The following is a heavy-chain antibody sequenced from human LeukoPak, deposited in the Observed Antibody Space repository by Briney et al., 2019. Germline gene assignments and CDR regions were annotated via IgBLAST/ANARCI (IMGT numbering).Heavy chain of an antibody. CDR1: GFAFSTYW. J-gene: IGHJ6*03. CDR3: ARARRPDGVVPAARYMDV. CDR2: IKHDGSDK. Sequence: GGALRLSCAASGFAFSTYWMSWVRQAPGKGLEWVAYIKHDGSDKYHVDSVKGRFTISRDNSKNSLYLQMNSLRADDTAVYYCARARRPDGVVPAARYMDVWGKGTTVTVSS. V-gene: IGHV3-7*01. D-gene: IGHD2-2*01.